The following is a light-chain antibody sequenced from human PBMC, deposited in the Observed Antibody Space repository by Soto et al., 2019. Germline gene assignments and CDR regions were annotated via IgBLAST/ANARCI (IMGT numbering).Light chain of an antibody. CDR2: GLS. CDR3: QESYSSPLFT. J-gene: IGKJ3*01. V-gene: IGKV1-39*01. CDR1: QSVGRY. Sequence: DIQMTQSPSSLSAFVGDRVTITCRASQSVGRYLNWYQQKPGKAPKLLIYGLSSLQSGVPSRFSGSGSGTDFTLTISSLQPEDFATYYCQESYSSPLFTFGPGTKVEIK.